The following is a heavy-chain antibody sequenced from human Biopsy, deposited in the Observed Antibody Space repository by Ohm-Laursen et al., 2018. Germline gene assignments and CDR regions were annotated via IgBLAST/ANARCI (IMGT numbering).Heavy chain of an antibody. D-gene: IGHD3-16*02. J-gene: IGHJ4*02. CDR3: ARGEVTFGELIVSLDS. CDR1: GYNFISYS. Sequence: GASVKVSCKTSGYNFISYSINWVRQAPGQGLEGMGWIRPPNGDTKYGQKFQDRVTMTTDTSTSTVYRELTSLRSDDTAVYYWARGEVTFGELIVSLDSWGQGTLVTVSS. V-gene: IGHV1-18*01. CDR2: IRPPNGDT.